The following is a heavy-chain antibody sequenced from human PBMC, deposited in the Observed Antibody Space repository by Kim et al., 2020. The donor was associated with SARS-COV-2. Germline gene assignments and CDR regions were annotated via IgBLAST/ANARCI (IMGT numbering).Heavy chain of an antibody. CDR2: IYYSGST. CDR3: ARGGLWFGEQKNPFGY. Sequence: SETLSLTCTVSGGSISSSSYYWGWIRQPPGKGLEWIGSIYYSGSTYYNPSLKSRGTISVDTSKNQFSLKLSSVTAADTAVYYCARGGLWFGEQKNPFGYWGQGTLVTASS. CDR1: GGSISSSSYY. J-gene: IGHJ4*02. V-gene: IGHV4-39*01. D-gene: IGHD3-10*01.